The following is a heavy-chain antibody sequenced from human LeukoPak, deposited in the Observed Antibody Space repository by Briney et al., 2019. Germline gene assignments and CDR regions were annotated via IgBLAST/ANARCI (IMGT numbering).Heavy chain of an antibody. CDR3: ARDLPNLEDIVVVPASFAGMDV. V-gene: IGHV3-30-3*01. Sequence: GGSLRLSCAASGFTFSSYAMHWVRQAPGKGLEWVAVISYDGSDKYYADSVKGRFTISRDNSKNTLYLQMNSLRAEDTAVYYCARDLPNLEDIVVVPASFAGMDVWGQGTTVTVSS. J-gene: IGHJ6*02. CDR2: ISYDGSDK. CDR1: GFTFSSYA. D-gene: IGHD2-2*01.